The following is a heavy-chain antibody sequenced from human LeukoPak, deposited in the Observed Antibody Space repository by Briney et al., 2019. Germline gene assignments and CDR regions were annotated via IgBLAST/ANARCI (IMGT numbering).Heavy chain of an antibody. Sequence: SQTLSLTCAISGDSVSSNSAAWNWITQSPSRGLEWLGRTYYRSKWYNDYAVSVKSRITINPDTSKNQFSLQLDSVTPEDTAVYFCVREDCTGGSCYSGFDYWAQGTLVTVSS. CDR1: GDSVSSNSAA. D-gene: IGHD2-15*01. CDR3: VREDCTGGSCYSGFDY. J-gene: IGHJ4*02. CDR2: TYYRSKWYN. V-gene: IGHV6-1*01.